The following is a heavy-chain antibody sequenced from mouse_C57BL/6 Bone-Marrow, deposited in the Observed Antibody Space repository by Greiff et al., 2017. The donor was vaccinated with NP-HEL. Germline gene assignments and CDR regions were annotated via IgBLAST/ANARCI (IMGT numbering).Heavy chain of an antibody. V-gene: IGHV5-16*01. CDR1: GFTFSDYY. CDR3: ARNGGLPSTFYGYFDV. J-gene: IGHJ1*03. D-gene: IGHD2-4*01. CDR2: INYDGSST. Sequence: EVKLVESEGGLVQPGSSMKLSCTASGFTFSDYYMAWVRQVPEKGLEWVANINYDGSSTYYLDSLKSRFIISRDNAKNILYLQMSSLKSEDTATYYCARNGGLPSTFYGYFDVWGTGTTVTVSS.